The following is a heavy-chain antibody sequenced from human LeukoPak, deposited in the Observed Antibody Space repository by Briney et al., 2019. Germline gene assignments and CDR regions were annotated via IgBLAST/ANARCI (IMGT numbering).Heavy chain of an antibody. D-gene: IGHD3-22*01. V-gene: IGHV5-10-1*01. J-gene: IGHJ4*02. CDR2: IDPSDSYT. Sequence: GESLKISCKGSGYSFTSYWNSWVRQMPGKGLEWMGRIDPSDSYTNYSPSFQGHVTISADKSISTAYLQWSSLKASDTAMYYCASHVGDYYDSSGPKGVDYWGQGTLVTVSS. CDR3: ASHVGDYYDSSGPKGVDY. CDR1: GYSFTSYW.